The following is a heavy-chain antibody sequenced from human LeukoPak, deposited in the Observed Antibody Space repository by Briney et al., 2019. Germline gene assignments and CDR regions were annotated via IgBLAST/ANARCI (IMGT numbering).Heavy chain of an antibody. J-gene: IGHJ6*02. V-gene: IGHV4-39*01. Sequence: SGTLSLTCTVSGGSISSSSYYWGWIRQPPGKGLEWIGSIYYSGSTYYNPSLKSRVTISVDTSKNQFSLKLSSVTAADTAVYYCARRGPYDILTGYYGMDVWGQGTTVTVSS. CDR3: ARRGPYDILTGYYGMDV. CDR2: IYYSGST. D-gene: IGHD3-9*01. CDR1: GGSISSSSYY.